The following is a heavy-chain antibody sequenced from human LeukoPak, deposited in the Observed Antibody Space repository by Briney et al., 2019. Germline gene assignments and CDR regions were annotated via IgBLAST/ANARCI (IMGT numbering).Heavy chain of an antibody. Sequence: ASVKVSCTASGGTFSSDAISWVRQAPGQGLEWMGGIIPIFGTANYAQKFQGRVTITADESTSTAYMELSSLRSEDTAVYYCAREVEMATIYNWFDPWGQGTLVTVSS. V-gene: IGHV1-69*13. CDR2: IIPIFGTA. CDR1: GGTFSSDA. CDR3: AREVEMATIYNWFDP. J-gene: IGHJ5*02. D-gene: IGHD5-24*01.